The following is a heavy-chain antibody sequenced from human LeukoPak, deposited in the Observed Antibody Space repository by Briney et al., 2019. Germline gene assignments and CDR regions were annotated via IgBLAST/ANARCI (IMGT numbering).Heavy chain of an antibody. V-gene: IGHV3-23*01. CDR1: AFTFSDYA. Sequence: SGGSLRLSCAASAFTFSDYAMTWVRQAPGKGLEWVSAITGSGGTTYYADSVKGRFTISRDNSKNTLYLQMNSLRAEDTALYYCARGSYSYGYFGFYCGQGTLLTVSS. CDR3: ARGSYSYGYFGFY. CDR2: ITGSGGTT. J-gene: IGHJ4*02. D-gene: IGHD5-18*01.